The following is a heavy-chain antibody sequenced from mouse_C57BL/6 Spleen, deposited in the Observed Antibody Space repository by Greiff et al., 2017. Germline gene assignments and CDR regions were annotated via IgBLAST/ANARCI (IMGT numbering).Heavy chain of an antibody. Sequence: QVQLQQPGAELVKPGASVKLSCKASGYTFTSYWMHWVKQRPGQGLEWIGMIHPNSGSTNYNEKFKSKATLTVDKSSSTAYMQLSSLTSEDAAVYYCVYDGSSSSYWGQGTLVTASA. V-gene: IGHV1-64*01. D-gene: IGHD1-1*01. J-gene: IGHJ3*01. CDR1: GYTFTSYW. CDR2: IHPNSGST. CDR3: VYDGSSSSY.